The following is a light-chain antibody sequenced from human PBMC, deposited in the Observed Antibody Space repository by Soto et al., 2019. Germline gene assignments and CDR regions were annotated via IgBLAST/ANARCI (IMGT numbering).Light chain of an antibody. V-gene: IGLV4-60*03. CDR2: LEGSGSY. CDR1: SGHSSNV. Sequence: QPVLTQSASASASLGSSVKLTCTLSSGHSSNVIAWHQQQPGKAPRYLMKLEGSGSYTKGSGVPDRFSGSSSGADRYLTISNLQSEDEAGYYCEAWDMNTRLFGGGTQLTVL. CDR3: EAWDMNTRL. J-gene: IGLJ3*02.